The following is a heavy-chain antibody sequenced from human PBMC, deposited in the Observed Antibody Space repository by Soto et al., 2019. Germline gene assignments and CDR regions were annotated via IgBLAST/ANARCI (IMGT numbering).Heavy chain of an antibody. CDR2: TYYSGSP. CDR3: ARINMRDHYFDY. Sequence: QVQLQESGPGLVKPSQTLSLTCTVSGGSISSGGYYWSWIRQLPGKGLEWIGYTYYSGSPYYNPSLKSRLTISVDTSKNQFSLNLSSVTAADTAVYYCARINMRDHYFDYWGQGTLVTVSS. J-gene: IGHJ4*02. V-gene: IGHV4-31*03. CDR1: GGSISSGGYY. D-gene: IGHD3-16*01.